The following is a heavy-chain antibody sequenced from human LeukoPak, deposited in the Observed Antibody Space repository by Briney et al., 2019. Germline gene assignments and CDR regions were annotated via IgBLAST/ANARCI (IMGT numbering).Heavy chain of an antibody. CDR3: GAEWGVFYFDY. D-gene: IGHD3-16*01. J-gene: IGHJ4*02. V-gene: IGHV3-23*01. CDR2: ISGVGSST. CDR1: GFTFSNYA. Sequence: GGSLRLSCAASGFTFSNYAMSWVRQAPGKGLEWISSISGVGSSTYYADSVKGRITISRDNSKNTLYLQMNSLRAEDTAVYYCGAEWGVFYFDYWGQETLVTVSS.